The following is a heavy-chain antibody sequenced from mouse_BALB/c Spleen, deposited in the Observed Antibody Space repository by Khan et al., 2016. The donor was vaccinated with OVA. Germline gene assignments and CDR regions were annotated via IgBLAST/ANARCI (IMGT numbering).Heavy chain of an antibody. V-gene: IGHV1-61*01. CDR2: IDPSDSET. CDR1: GYTFTSYW. CDR3: TRREKYGYDPSWFAY. Sequence: QVQLQQPGAELVRPGASVKLSCKASGYTFTSYWMNWVKQRPGQGLEWIGMIDPSDSETHYNQMFKDKATLTVAKSSSTAYMQLSSLTSEDSAVYYCTRREKYGYDPSWFAYWGQGTLVTVSA. J-gene: IGHJ3*01. D-gene: IGHD2-2*01.